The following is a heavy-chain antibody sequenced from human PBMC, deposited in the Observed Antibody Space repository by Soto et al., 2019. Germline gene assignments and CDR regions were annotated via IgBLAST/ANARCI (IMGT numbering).Heavy chain of an antibody. CDR2: ISSEGATT. V-gene: IGHV3-64D*06. CDR1: GFTFTSYA. J-gene: IGHJ4*02. CDR3: AKDRYVDY. Sequence: GGSLRLSCSVSGFTFTSYAMHWVRQAPGKGLEYIASISSEGATTYYADSVKGRFIISRGNAKNTLHLQMSSLRAEDTAVYYCAKDRYVDYWGQGILVTVSS.